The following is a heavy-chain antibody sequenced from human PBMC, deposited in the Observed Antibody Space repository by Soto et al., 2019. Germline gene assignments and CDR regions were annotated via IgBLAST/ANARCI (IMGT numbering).Heavy chain of an antibody. J-gene: IGHJ4*02. Sequence: GASVKVSCKASGGTFSSYAISWVRQAPGQGLEWMGWMNPNSGNTAYAQKFQGRVTMTRNTSISTAYMELSSLRSEDTAVYYCAREGGYSYGFGYWGQGTLVTVSS. D-gene: IGHD5-18*01. CDR3: AREGGYSYGFGY. V-gene: IGHV1-8*02. CDR1: GGTFSSYA. CDR2: MNPNSGNT.